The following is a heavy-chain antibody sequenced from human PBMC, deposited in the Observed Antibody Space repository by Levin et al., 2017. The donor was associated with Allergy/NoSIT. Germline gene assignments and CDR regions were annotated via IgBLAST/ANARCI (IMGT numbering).Heavy chain of an antibody. CDR1: GGTFSSYA. CDR3: ARWWMKGVAGRQYYFDY. J-gene: IGHJ4*02. D-gene: IGHD3-3*01. Sequence: SVKVSCKASGGTFSSYAISWVRQAPGQGLEWMGGIIPIFGTANYAQKFQGRVTITADESTSTAYMELSSLRSEDTAVYYCARWWMKGVAGRQYYFDYWGQGTLVTVSS. V-gene: IGHV1-69*13. CDR2: IIPIFGTA.